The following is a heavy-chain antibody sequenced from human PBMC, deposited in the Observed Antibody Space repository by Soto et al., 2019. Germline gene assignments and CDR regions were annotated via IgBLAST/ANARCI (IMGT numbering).Heavy chain of an antibody. D-gene: IGHD2-8*01. CDR1: GFTFGSYA. CDR2: ITARGGGT. Sequence: PGGSLRLSCAASGFTFGSYALSWVRQAPGKGLERVSHITARGGGTYYADSVKGRFTISRDNSKSTLYLQMNSLRAEDTAVYYCAKDLFPTIVLMVYAIGLDFWGQGTLVTVSS. J-gene: IGHJ4*02. CDR3: AKDLFPTIVLMVYAIGLDF. V-gene: IGHV3-23*01.